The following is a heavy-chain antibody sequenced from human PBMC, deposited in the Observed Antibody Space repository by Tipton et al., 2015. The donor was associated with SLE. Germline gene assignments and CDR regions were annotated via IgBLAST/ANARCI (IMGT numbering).Heavy chain of an antibody. CDR1: GFSISTGCY. CDR2: SNHSGTT. V-gene: IGHV4-38-2*02. D-gene: IGHD5-24*01. Sequence: TLSLTCTVSGFSISTGCYWGWSRPPPGKGVGWIGESNHSGTTHYNPSLNSRVTLSLDTSKDQFSLHLSSVTAADTAVYSCAGRGKKDGDNSYRSFDLWGRGTLVTVSS. CDR3: AGRGKKDGDNSYRSFDL. J-gene: IGHJ2*01.